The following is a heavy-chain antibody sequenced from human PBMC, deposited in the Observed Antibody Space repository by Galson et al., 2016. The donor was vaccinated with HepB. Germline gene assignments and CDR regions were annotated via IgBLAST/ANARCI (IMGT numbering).Heavy chain of an antibody. J-gene: IGHJ3*02. CDR1: GDSISRSSYY. CDR2: ISYSGNT. CDR3: AGGKYTYGSFHTLDT. Sequence: SETLSLTCTVSGDSISRSSYYWGWIRQPPGKGLEWIGTISYSGNTYYNPPLMGRVSISMDTSKNQFSLRLSSVTAADTAVYYCAGGKYTYGSFHTLDTWGQGTVVTVSS. V-gene: IGHV4-39*01. D-gene: IGHD5-18*01.